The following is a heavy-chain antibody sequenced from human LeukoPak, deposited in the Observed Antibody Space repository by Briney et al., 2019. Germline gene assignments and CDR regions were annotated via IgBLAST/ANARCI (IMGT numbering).Heavy chain of an antibody. Sequence: GGSLRLSCAVSGFTLSDYYMSWIRQAPGKGREWVSYISSSSSYTNYADSVKGRFTISRDNAKNSLYLQMNSLRAEDTAVYYCARWGRGFDYWGQGTLVTVSS. CDR2: ISSSSSYT. V-gene: IGHV3-11*06. CDR1: GFTLSDYY. CDR3: ARWGRGFDY. J-gene: IGHJ4*02. D-gene: IGHD2-15*01.